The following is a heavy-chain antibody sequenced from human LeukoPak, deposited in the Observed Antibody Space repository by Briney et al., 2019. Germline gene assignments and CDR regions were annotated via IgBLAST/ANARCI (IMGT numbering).Heavy chain of an antibody. CDR2: ISAYNGNT. J-gene: IGHJ4*02. CDR3: ARDLRVIAAAVTAFDY. V-gene: IGHV1-18*01. CDR1: GYTFTSYG. Sequence: ASVKVSCKASGYTFTSYGISWVRQAPGQGLEWMGWISAYNGNTNYAQKLQGRVTMTTDTSTSTAYMELRSLRSDDTAVYYCARDLRVIAAAVTAFDYWGQGTLVTVSS. D-gene: IGHD6-13*01.